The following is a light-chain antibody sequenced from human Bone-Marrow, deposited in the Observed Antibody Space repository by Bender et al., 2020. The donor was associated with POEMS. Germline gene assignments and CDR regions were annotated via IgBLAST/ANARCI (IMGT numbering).Light chain of an antibody. V-gene: IGLV2-14*02. CDR2: EVN. CDR3: SSYASSTTLVV. J-gene: IGLJ1*01. Sequence: QSALTQPASVSGSPGQSITISCTGTASDVGSYNLVSWYLQHPGKAPKLMIYEVNKRPSGVPDRFSGSKSGNTASLTISGLQADDEADYFCSSYASSTTLVVFGTGTKVTVL. CDR1: ASDVGSYNL.